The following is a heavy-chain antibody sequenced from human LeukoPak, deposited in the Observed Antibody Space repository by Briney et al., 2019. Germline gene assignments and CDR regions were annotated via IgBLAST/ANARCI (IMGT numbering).Heavy chain of an antibody. V-gene: IGHV1-69*04. D-gene: IGHD3-22*01. Sequence: SVKVSFKSSGGTVSSYAISWLRQAPGQGLGWRGRILPILGIANYAQKFQGRVTITADKSTSTAYMELSSLRSEDTAVYYCARVEYYYDSSGPDLGGMDVWGQGTTVTVSS. J-gene: IGHJ6*02. CDR2: ILPILGIA. CDR3: ARVEYYYDSSGPDLGGMDV. CDR1: GGTVSSYA.